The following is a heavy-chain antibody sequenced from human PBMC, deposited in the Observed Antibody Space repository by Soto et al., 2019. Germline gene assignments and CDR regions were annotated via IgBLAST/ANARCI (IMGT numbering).Heavy chain of an antibody. CDR3: ARMAVTTFYYYAMDV. V-gene: IGHV4-28*01. J-gene: IGHJ6*02. Sequence: PSETLSLTCAVYGYSIRSSDWWGCIRQPPGKGLEWIGYITHGGSTNYNPSLKRRVTMSVDPSKNQFSLNLTSVTAVDTAVYYCARMAVTTFYYYAMDVWGQGTTVTVSS. D-gene: IGHD6-19*01. CDR2: ITHGGST. CDR1: GYSIRSSDW.